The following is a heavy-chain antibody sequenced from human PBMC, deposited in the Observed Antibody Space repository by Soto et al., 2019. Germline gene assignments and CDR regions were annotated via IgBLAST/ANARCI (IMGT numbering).Heavy chain of an antibody. Sequence: QVQLQESGPGLVKPSQTLSLTCTVSGGSISSGGYYWSWIRQHPGKGLEWIGYIYYSGSTYYNPSLKSRVTISVDTSKNQFSLKLSSVTAADTGVYYCARSPLYNWNYGLLPNFDYWGQGTLVTVSS. CDR2: IYYSGST. CDR1: GGSISSGGYY. V-gene: IGHV4-31*03. CDR3: ARSPLYNWNYGLLPNFDY. D-gene: IGHD1-7*01. J-gene: IGHJ4*02.